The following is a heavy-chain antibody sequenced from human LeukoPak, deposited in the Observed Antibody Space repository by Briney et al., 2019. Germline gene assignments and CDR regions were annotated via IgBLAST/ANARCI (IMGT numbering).Heavy chain of an antibody. Sequence: SETLSLTCTVSGGSISSSSYYWGWIRQPPGKGLEWSGSIYYSGSTYYNPSLKSRVTMSVDTSKNQFSLKLSSVTAADTAVYYCARLRDYYDSSGYSRDAFDIWGQGTMVTVSS. CDR2: IYYSGST. J-gene: IGHJ3*02. D-gene: IGHD3-22*01. CDR1: GGSISSSSYY. V-gene: IGHV4-39*01. CDR3: ARLRDYYDSSGYSRDAFDI.